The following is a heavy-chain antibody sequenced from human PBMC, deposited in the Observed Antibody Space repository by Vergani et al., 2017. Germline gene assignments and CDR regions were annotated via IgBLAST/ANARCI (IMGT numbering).Heavy chain of an antibody. CDR2: IYPADSDT. CDR1: EYSFGNYW. Sequence: EVELVQSGPEMRKPGESLKISCKGSEYSFGNYWIGWVRQMPGKGLEWMGIIYPADSDTRYSPYFQGKVTISADKSISTAFLQWDSLKASDTALYYCARHTTYTDSWGQGTLVTVSS. V-gene: IGHV5-51*01. CDR3: ARHTTYTDS. J-gene: IGHJ4*02. D-gene: IGHD1-1*01.